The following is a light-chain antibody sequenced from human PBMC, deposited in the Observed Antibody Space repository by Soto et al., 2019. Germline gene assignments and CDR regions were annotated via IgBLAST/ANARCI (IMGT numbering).Light chain of an antibody. V-gene: IGKV3-20*01. CDR2: GAS. CDR1: QSVSSSY. CDR3: QQYGSSQWT. Sequence: EIVLTQSPGTLSLSPGERATLSCRASQSVSSSYLAWYQQKPGQAPRLLIYGASSRATGIPDRFSGSGSGTDFTLTISRMEPEDFALYYCQQYGSSQWTFGQGTKVAIK. J-gene: IGKJ1*01.